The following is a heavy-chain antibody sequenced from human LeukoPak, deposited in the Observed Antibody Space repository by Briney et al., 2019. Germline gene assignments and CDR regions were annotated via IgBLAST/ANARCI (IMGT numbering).Heavy chain of an antibody. CDR2: IFHSGST. V-gene: IGHV4-4*01. CDR1: GGSISSYNY. J-gene: IGHJ4*02. CDR3: ASRSTMYGFDY. D-gene: IGHD5/OR15-5a*01. Sequence: SETLSLTCAVSGGSISSYNYWSWVRQPPGKGLEWIGEIFHSGSTNFNPSLKSRVTISIDKSKTQFSLKLSSVTAADTAMYCCASRSTMYGFDYWGQGTLVTVSS.